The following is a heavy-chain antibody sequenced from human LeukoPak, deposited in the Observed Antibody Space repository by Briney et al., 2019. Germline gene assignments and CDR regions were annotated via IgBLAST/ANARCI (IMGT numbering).Heavy chain of an antibody. V-gene: IGHV4-31*03. CDR2: IYYSGST. Sequence: PSQTLSLTCTVSGGSISSGGYYWSWIHQHPGKGLEWIGYIYYSGSTYYNPSLKSRVTISVDTSKNQFSLKLSSVTAADTAVYYCAREGRFDDFWSGYIDCWGQGTLVTVSS. CDR3: AREGRFDDFWSGYIDC. D-gene: IGHD3-3*01. CDR1: GGSISSGGYY. J-gene: IGHJ4*02.